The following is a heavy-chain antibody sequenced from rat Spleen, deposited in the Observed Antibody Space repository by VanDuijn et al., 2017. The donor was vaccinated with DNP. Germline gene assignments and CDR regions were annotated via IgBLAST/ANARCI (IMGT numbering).Heavy chain of an antibody. J-gene: IGHJ2*01. CDR1: GFTFRDYY. D-gene: IGHD1-11*01. CDR3: ARHYGGYLFYFDF. Sequence: EVQLVESGGGLVQPGRSLKLSCTVSGFTFRDYYMAWVRQAPKKGLEWVASINYEGSSTYYGDSVKGRFTISRDNAKSTLYLHMNSLRSEDSATYCCARHYGGYLFYFDFWGQGVMVTVSS. CDR2: INYEGSST. V-gene: IGHV5-22*01.